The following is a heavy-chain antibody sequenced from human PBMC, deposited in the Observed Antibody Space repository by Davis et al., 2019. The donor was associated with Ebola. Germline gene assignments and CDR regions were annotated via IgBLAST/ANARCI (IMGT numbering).Heavy chain of an antibody. V-gene: IGHV1-18*04. Sequence: ASVKVSCKASGYTFTSYGISWVRQAPGQGLEWMGWISAYNGNTNYAQKLQGRVTMTRDTSTSTVYMELSSLRSEDTAVYYCATYFTIFGVVSDYWGQGTLVTVSS. J-gene: IGHJ4*02. D-gene: IGHD3-3*01. CDR2: ISAYNGNT. CDR1: GYTFTSYG. CDR3: ATYFTIFGVVSDY.